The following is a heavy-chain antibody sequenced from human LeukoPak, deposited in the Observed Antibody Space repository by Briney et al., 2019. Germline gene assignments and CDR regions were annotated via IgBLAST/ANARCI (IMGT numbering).Heavy chain of an antibody. J-gene: IGHJ4*02. D-gene: IGHD3-3*01. V-gene: IGHV1-2*06. Sequence: GASVKVSCKASGGTFSSYAISWVRQAPGQGLEWMGRINPNSGGTNYAQKFQGRVTMTRDTSISTAYMELSRLRSDDTAVYYCARGAKFGNLVDYWGQGTLVTVSS. CDR1: GGTFSSYA. CDR3: ARGAKFGNLVDY. CDR2: INPNSGGT.